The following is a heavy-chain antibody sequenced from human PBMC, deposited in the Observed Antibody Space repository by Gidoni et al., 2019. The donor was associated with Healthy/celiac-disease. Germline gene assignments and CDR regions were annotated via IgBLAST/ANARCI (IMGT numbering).Heavy chain of an antibody. Sequence: QVQLQQWGAGLLKPSETLSLTCAVYGGSFRGYYWSWIRQPPGKGLEWIGEINHSGSTNYNPSLKSRVTISVDTSKNQFSLKLSSVTAADTAVYYCARVQFAGIDYWGQGTLVTVSS. CDR3: ARVQFAGIDY. V-gene: IGHV4-34*01. CDR2: INHSGST. D-gene: IGHD1-26*01. J-gene: IGHJ4*02. CDR1: GGSFRGYY.